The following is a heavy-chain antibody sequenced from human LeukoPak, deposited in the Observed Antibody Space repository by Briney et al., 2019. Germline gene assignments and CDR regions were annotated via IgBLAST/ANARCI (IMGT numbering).Heavy chain of an antibody. J-gene: IGHJ6*03. Sequence: GGSLRLSCAASGFTFSSYEMNWVRQAPGKGLEWVSYISSSGSTIYYADSVKGRFTISRDNSKNTLYLQMNSLRAEDTAVYYCAKDFSDQYYYYYMDVWGKGTTVTISS. CDR3: AKDFSDQYYYYYMDV. CDR2: ISSSGSTI. CDR1: GFTFSSYE. D-gene: IGHD3-3*02. V-gene: IGHV3-48*03.